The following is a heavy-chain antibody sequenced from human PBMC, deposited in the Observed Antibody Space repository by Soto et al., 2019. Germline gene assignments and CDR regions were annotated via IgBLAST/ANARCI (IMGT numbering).Heavy chain of an antibody. Sequence: QVQLVQSGAEVKKPGASVKVSCKASGYTFTSYAMHWVRQAPGQRLEWMGWINAGNGNTRYSQKFQGRVTITRDTSASTAYMELSSLRSEDTAVYYCARVIVGAWGLGYWGQGTLVTVSS. CDR1: GYTFTSYA. V-gene: IGHV1-3*01. CDR2: INAGNGNT. J-gene: IGHJ4*02. CDR3: ARVIVGAWGLGY. D-gene: IGHD1-26*01.